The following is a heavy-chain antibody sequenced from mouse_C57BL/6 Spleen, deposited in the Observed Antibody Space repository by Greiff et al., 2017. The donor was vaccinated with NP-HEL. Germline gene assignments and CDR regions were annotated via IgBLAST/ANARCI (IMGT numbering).Heavy chain of an antibody. D-gene: IGHD1-1*01. CDR1: GFSLTSYG. V-gene: IGHV2-2*01. J-gene: IGHJ4*01. Sequence: VQLQQSGPGLVQPSQSLSITCTVSGFSLTSYGVHWVRQSPGKGLEWLGVIWSGGSTDYNAAFISRLSISKDNSKSQVFFKMNRLQTDDTAIYYCARTIYYYGSSPHYYAMDYWGQGTSVTVSS. CDR2: IWSGGST. CDR3: ARTIYYYGSSPHYYAMDY.